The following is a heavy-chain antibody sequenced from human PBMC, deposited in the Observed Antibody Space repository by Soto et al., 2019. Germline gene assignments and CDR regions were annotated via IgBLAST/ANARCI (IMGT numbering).Heavy chain of an antibody. D-gene: IGHD3-3*01. CDR3: AREGGYNFWSGLGH. V-gene: IGHV1-3*01. J-gene: IGHJ4*02. Sequence: ASVKVSCKASGYTFNRHTMHWVRQAPGQRLKWMGRINAGSGNTKNSQKFQGRVTLTADTSASAAYMELSSLRSEDTAVYYCAREGGYNFWSGLGHWGQGTLVTVSS. CDR1: GYTFNRHT. CDR2: INAGSGNT.